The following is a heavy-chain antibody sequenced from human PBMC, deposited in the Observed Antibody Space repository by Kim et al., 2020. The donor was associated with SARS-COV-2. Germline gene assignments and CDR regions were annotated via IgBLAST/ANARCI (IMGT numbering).Heavy chain of an antibody. V-gene: IGHV1-69*13. Sequence: SVKVSCKASGGTFSSYAISWVRQAPGQGLEWMGGIIPIFGTANYAQKFQGRVTITADESTSTAYMELSSLRSEDTAVYYCASLPYYDILTGPHIWGQGTMVTVSS. CDR1: GGTFSSYA. CDR3: ASLPYYDILTGPHI. D-gene: IGHD3-9*01. J-gene: IGHJ3*02. CDR2: IIPIFGTA.